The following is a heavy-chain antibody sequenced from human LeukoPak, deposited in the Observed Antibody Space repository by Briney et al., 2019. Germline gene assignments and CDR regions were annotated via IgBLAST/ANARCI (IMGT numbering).Heavy chain of an antibody. V-gene: IGHV1-18*01. CDR3: ARSNYYDSSQNDAFDI. D-gene: IGHD3-22*01. Sequence: ASVKVSCKASGYTFTSYGISWVRQAPGQGLEWMGWISAYNGNTNYAQKLQGRVTMTTDTSTSTAYMELRSLRSDDAAVYYCARSNYYDSSQNDAFDIWGQGTMVTVSS. CDR1: GYTFTSYG. CDR2: ISAYNGNT. J-gene: IGHJ3*02.